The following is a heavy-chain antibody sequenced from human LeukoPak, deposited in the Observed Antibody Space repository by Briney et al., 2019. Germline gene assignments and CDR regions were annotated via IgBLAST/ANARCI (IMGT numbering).Heavy chain of an antibody. CDR2: ISGSGGST. J-gene: IGHJ4*02. CDR3: AKPQSSEWLRLGGVDY. D-gene: IGHD5-12*01. CDR1: GFTFSSYA. V-gene: IGHV3-23*01. Sequence: GGSLRLSCAASGFTFSSYAMSWVRQAPGKGLEWVSAISGSGGSTYYADSVKGRFTISRDNSKNTLYLQMNGLRAEDTAVYYCAKPQSSEWLRLGGVDYWGQGTLVTVSS.